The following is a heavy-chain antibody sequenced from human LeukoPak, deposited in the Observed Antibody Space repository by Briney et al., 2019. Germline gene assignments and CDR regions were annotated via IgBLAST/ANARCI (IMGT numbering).Heavy chain of an antibody. D-gene: IGHD2-15*01. CDR3: AKQMVERPHYHCMDV. J-gene: IGHJ6*03. V-gene: IGHV3-30*02. CDR2: IQDDESNK. CDR1: GFIFSSFG. Sequence: GGSLRLSCAASGFIFSSFGMHWVRQAPGKGLEWVAFIQDDESNKFYADSVKGRFTISRDNSKNTLFLQMNSLRPEDTALYYCAKQMVERPHYHCMDVWGKGTTVTVSS.